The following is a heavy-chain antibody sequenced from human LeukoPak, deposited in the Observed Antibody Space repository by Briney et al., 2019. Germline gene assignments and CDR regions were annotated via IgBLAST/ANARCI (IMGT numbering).Heavy chain of an antibody. CDR2: INAGNGNT. Sequence: GASVKVSCKASGYTFTSYAMHWVRQAPGQRLEWMGWINAGNGNTKYSQRFQGRVTITRDTSASTAYMELSSLRSEDTAVYYCARDGGSSWLYYFDYWGQGTLVTVSS. D-gene: IGHD6-13*01. J-gene: IGHJ4*02. V-gene: IGHV1-3*01. CDR3: ARDGGSSWLYYFDY. CDR1: GYTFTSYA.